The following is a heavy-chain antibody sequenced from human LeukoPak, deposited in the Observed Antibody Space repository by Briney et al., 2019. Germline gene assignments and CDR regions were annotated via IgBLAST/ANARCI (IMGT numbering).Heavy chain of an antibody. Sequence: ASVKVSCKASGGTFIDSAISWVRQAPGQGLEWMGGIIPLFGKRKNVQKFQGKVTITADEATSTAYMELSSLRSEDTAVYYCARAPRNWGFDYWGQGTLVTVSS. CDR3: ARAPRNWGFDY. CDR2: IIPLFGKR. D-gene: IGHD7-27*01. J-gene: IGHJ4*02. CDR1: GGTFIDSA. V-gene: IGHV1-69*13.